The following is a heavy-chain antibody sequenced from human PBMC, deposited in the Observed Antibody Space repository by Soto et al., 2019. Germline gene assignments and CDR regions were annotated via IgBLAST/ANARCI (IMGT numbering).Heavy chain of an antibody. V-gene: IGHV4-30-4*08. CDR2: IYYSGST. CDR1: GGSISSGGYY. J-gene: IGHJ4*02. CDR3: ARLLYYYDSSGYSDY. Sequence: SGSLSLTCTVSGGSISSGGYYWSWIRQHPGKGLEWIGYIYYSGSTYYNPSLKSRVTISVDTSKNQFSLKLSSVTAADTAVYYCARLLYYYDSSGYSDYWGQGTLVTVSS. D-gene: IGHD3-22*01.